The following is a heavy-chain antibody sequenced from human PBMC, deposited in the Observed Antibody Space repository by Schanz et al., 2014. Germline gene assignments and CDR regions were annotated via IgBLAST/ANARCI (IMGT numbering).Heavy chain of an antibody. CDR1: GFTFSDYY. CDR3: ARFLARYQYYGVDV. V-gene: IGHV3-11*05. D-gene: IGHD3-3*01. CDR2: ISGRSIHK. Sequence: QVYLVESGGDLVKPGGSLRLSCAASGFTFSDYYMAWIRQAPGKGLEWVSHISGRSIHKNYADSVKGRFSISRDNGETSVYLQINSLRVEDTAVYYCARFLARYQYYGVDVWGQGTTVIVSS. J-gene: IGHJ6*02.